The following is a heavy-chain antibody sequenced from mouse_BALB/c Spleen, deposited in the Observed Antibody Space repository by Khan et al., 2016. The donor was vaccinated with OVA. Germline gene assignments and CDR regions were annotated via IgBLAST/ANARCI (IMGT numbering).Heavy chain of an antibody. D-gene: IGHD1-2*01. V-gene: IGHV5-15*02. J-gene: IGHJ3*01. CDR3: ARGGGTAPFAY. Sequence: VQLKESGGGLVQPGGSRKLSCAASGFTFSDYGMAWVRQAPGKGPEWVAFISDLAYTFYYADTVTGRFTLSSENAKNTLYLEMSSLRSGDTAMYYCARGGGTAPFAYWGQGTLVTVSA. CDR1: GFTFSDYG. CDR2: ISDLAYTF.